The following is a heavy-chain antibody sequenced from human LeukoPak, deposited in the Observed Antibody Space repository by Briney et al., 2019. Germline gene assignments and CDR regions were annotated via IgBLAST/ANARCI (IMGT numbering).Heavy chain of an antibody. CDR1: GFTFNTFW. CDR3: ARVEASGYDYGAFDY. Sequence: GGSLRLSCAASGFTFNTFWMSWVRRARGEGLEWVANIKHDGSEKYYVDSVKGRFTISRDNAKNSLYLQMSSLRADDTAVYYCARVEASGYDYGAFDYWGQGTLVTVSS. J-gene: IGHJ4*02. CDR2: IKHDGSEK. D-gene: IGHD5-12*01. V-gene: IGHV3-7*01.